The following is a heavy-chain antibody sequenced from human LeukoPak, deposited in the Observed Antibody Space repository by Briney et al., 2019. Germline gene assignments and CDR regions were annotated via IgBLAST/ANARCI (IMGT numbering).Heavy chain of an antibody. V-gene: IGHV4-4*07. Sequence: PSETLSLTCTVSTDSISSYYWSWIRQPAGKGLEWIGRIYTSGTTNYNPSLKSRVTMSIDTSKNQFSLKLSSVTAADTAVYYCASGPLPYFDYWGQGTLVTVSS. CDR2: IYTSGTT. CDR3: ASGPLPYFDY. D-gene: IGHD5/OR15-5a*01. CDR1: TDSISSYY. J-gene: IGHJ4*02.